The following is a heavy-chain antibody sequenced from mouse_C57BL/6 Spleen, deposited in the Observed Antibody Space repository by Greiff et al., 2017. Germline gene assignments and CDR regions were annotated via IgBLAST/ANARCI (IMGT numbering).Heavy chain of an antibody. CDR3: ARGGYGSRGYFDY. V-gene: IGHV5-17*01. J-gene: IGHJ2*01. CDR2: ISSGSSTI. Sequence: EVKLMESGGGLVKPGGSLKLSCAASGFTFSDYGMHWVRQAPEKGLEWVAYISSGSSTIYYADTVKGRFTISRDNAKNTLFLQMTSLRSEDTAMYYCARGGYGSRGYFDYWGQGTTLTVSS. D-gene: IGHD1-1*01. CDR1: GFTFSDYG.